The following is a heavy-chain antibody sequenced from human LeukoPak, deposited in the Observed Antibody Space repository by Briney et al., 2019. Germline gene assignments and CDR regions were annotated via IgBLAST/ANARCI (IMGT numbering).Heavy chain of an antibody. CDR2: ISYDGSNK. CDR1: GFTFSSYG. CDR3: AKAQASSGSFVNFDY. Sequence: GGSLRLSCAASGFTFSSYGMHWVRQAPGKGLEWVAVISYDGSNKYYADSVKGRFTISRDNSKNTLYLQMNSLRAEDTAVYYCAKAQASSGSFVNFDYWGQGTLVTVSS. J-gene: IGHJ4*02. D-gene: IGHD3-22*01. V-gene: IGHV3-30*18.